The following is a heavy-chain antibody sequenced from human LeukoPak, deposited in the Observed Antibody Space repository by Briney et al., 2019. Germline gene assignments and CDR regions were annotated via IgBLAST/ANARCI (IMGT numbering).Heavy chain of an antibody. CDR2: INHSGST. J-gene: IGHJ4*02. D-gene: IGHD3-10*01. Sequence: PSETLSPTCAVYGGSFSGYYWSWIRQPPGKGLEWIGEINHSGSTDYNPSLKSRVTISVDTSRNQFSLKLSSVTAADTAVYYCARHWLDSGAPDRFDYWGQGILVAVSS. CDR3: ARHWLDSGAPDRFDY. CDR1: GGSFSGYY. V-gene: IGHV4-34*01.